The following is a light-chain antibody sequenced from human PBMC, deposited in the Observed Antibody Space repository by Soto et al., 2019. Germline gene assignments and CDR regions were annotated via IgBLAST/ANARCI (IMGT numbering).Light chain of an antibody. CDR3: QSYASSLSAL. CDR2: GNS. CDR1: SSNIGAGYD. J-gene: IGLJ2*01. Sequence: QAVVTQPPSVSGAPGQRVTISCTGSSSNIGAGYDVHWYQQLPGTAPKLLIYGNSNRPTGITDRFSGSKSGTSASLAITGLQSEDEADYYCQSYASSLSALFGGGTKLTVL. V-gene: IGLV1-40*01.